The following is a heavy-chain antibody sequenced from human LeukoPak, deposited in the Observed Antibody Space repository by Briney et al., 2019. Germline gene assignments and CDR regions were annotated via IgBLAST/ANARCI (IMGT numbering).Heavy chain of an antibody. J-gene: IGHJ4*02. CDR2: IYSGGST. CDR3: ARDEKDYGSGSYYPPDY. CDR1: GFTFRDYW. V-gene: IGHV3-66*01. Sequence: GGSLRLSCEASGFTFRDYWMTWVRQAPGKGLEWVSVIYSGGSTYYADSVKGRFTISRDNSKNTLYLQMNSLRAEDTAVYYCARDEKDYGSGSYYPPDYWGQGTLVTVSS. D-gene: IGHD3-10*01.